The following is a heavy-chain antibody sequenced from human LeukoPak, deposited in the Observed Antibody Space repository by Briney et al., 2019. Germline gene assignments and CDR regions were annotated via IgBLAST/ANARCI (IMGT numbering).Heavy chain of an antibody. V-gene: IGHV1-8*03. CDR3: ARFVRGLYYYDP. D-gene: IGHD3-22*01. CDR2: MNPNSGNT. J-gene: IGHJ4*02. Sequence: GASVKVSCKASGYTFTSYDINWVQQATGQGLEWMGWMNPNSGNTGYVQKFQGRVTITRNTFISTAYMELSSLRSEDTAVYYCARFVRGLYYYDPWGQGTLVTVSS. CDR1: GYTFTSYD.